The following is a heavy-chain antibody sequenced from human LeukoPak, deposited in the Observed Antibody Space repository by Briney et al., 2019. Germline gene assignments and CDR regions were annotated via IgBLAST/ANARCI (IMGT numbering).Heavy chain of an antibody. D-gene: IGHD2-2*01. CDR1: GYTFTSYG. Sequence: ASVKVSCKASGYTFTSYGISWVRQAPGQGLEWMGWISAYNGNTNYAQKFQGRVTMTRDTPISTAYMELSRLRSDDTAVYYCARAYFSEDIVVVPALIDYWGQGTLVTVSS. CDR3: ARAYFSEDIVVVPALIDY. V-gene: IGHV1-18*01. CDR2: ISAYNGNT. J-gene: IGHJ4*02.